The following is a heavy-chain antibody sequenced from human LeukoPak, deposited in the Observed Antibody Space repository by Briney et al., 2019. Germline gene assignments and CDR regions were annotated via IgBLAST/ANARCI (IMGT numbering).Heavy chain of an antibody. J-gene: IGHJ4*02. CDR1: GFTFSPFTNFA. D-gene: IGHD3-22*01. V-gene: IGHV3-20*04. Sequence: GGSLRLSCAASGFTFSPFTNFAMSWVRQAPGEGLEWVSGINWNGDSTDYADSVKGRFTISRDNAKNSLYLQMNSLRAEDTALYYCARDLRVVITGSFDSWGQGTLVTVSS. CDR2: INWNGDST. CDR3: ARDLRVVITGSFDS.